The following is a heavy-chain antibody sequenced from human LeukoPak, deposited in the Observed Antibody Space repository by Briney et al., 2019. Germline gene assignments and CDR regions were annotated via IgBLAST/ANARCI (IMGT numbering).Heavy chain of an antibody. Sequence: ASVKVSCKASGYTFTGYYMHWVRQAPGQGLEWMGWINPNSGGTNYAQKFQGRVTMTRDTSISTAYMELSRLRSDDTAVYYCARVELWFGELSCLDYWGQGILVTVSS. V-gene: IGHV1-2*02. CDR1: GYTFTGYY. CDR3: ARVELWFGELSCLDY. CDR2: INPNSGGT. D-gene: IGHD3-10*01. J-gene: IGHJ4*02.